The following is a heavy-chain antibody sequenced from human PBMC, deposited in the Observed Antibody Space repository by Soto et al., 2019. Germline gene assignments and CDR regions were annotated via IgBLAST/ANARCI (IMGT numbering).Heavy chain of an antibody. V-gene: IGHV1-69*13. Sequence: ASVKVSCKASGGNFSNFAISWVRQAPGQGLEWMGGIIPLFGTRNYAQNFQGRVTITADESMSTAYMELSSLRSEDTAVYYCARGRYKDNFGTYYFDYWGQGALVTVSS. CDR1: GGNFSNFA. CDR3: ARGRYKDNFGTYYFDY. J-gene: IGHJ4*02. CDR2: IIPLFGTR. D-gene: IGHD1-1*01.